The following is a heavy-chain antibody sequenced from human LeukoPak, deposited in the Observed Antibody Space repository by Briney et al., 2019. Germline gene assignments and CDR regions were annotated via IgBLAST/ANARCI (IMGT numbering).Heavy chain of an antibody. CDR2: INHSGST. Sequence: PSETLSLTCAVYGGSFSGYYWSWIRQPPGKGLEWIGEINHSGSTNYNPSLKSRVTISVDTSKNQFSLKLSSVTAADTAVYYCARDREMATIQNWFDPWGQGTLVTVSS. J-gene: IGHJ5*02. V-gene: IGHV4-34*01. D-gene: IGHD5-24*01. CDR3: ARDREMATIQNWFDP. CDR1: GGSFSGYY.